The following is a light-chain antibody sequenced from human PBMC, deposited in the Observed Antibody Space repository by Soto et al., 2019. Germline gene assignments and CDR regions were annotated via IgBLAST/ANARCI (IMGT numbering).Light chain of an antibody. Sequence: DIPMTQSPSTLSASVGDRVTITCRARQSINRWLAWYQEKPGKAPNLVIYKASSLEGGVPSRFNGSGSGTEFTLTISSLQPDDFATYYCQQYRSYTPLTFGGGTKVEIK. CDR3: QQYRSYTPLT. V-gene: IGKV1-5*03. CDR1: QSINRW. J-gene: IGKJ4*01. CDR2: KAS.